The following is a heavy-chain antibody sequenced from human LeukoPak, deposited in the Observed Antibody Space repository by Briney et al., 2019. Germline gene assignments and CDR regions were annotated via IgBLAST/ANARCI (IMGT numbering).Heavy chain of an antibody. CDR3: ATLSRIVGAFDY. J-gene: IGHJ4*02. CDR2: INPNSGGT. V-gene: IGHV1-2*02. D-gene: IGHD1-26*01. Sequence: GASVKVSCKASGYTFTGYYMHWVRQAPGQGLEWMGWINPNSGGTNYAQKFQGRVTMTEDTSTDTAYMELSSLRSEDTAVYYCATLSRIVGAFDYWGQGTLVTVSS. CDR1: GYTFTGYY.